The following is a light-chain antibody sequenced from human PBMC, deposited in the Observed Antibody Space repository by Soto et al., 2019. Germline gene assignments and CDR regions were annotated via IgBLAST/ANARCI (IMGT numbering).Light chain of an antibody. J-gene: IGLJ1*01. Sequence: QSVLTQPASVSGSPGQSITISCTGTDSDVGGYNYVSWYQQHPGKAPKLIIYEVSNRPSGVSTRFSGSKSGNTASLTISGLQAEDEADYYCSSYTTSSTPYVFGTGTKLTV. CDR2: EVS. V-gene: IGLV2-14*01. CDR3: SSYTTSSTPYV. CDR1: DSDVGGYNY.